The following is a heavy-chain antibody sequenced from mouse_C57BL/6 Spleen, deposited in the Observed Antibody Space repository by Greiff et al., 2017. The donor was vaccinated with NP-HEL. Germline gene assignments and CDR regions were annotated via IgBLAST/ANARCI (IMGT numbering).Heavy chain of an antibody. CDR2: IDPENGDT. CDR1: GFNIKDDY. D-gene: IGHD1-1*01. V-gene: IGHV14-4*01. J-gene: IGHJ4*01. Sequence: EVQLQQSGAELVRPGASVKLSCTASGFNIKDDYMHWVKQRPEQGLEWIGWIDPENGDTEYASKFQGKATITADTSSNTAYLQLSSLTSEDTAVYYCTSGGTTVVAPYAMDYWGQGTSVTVSS. CDR3: TSGGTTVVAPYAMDY.